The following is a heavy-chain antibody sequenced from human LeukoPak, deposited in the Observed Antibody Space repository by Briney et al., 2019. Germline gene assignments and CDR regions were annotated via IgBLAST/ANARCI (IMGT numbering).Heavy chain of an antibody. D-gene: IGHD3-10*01. J-gene: IGHJ5*02. Sequence: GESLKISCKGSGYPFTSNWITWVRQLPGKGLEWMGRIDPSDSYINYSPSFQGHVTISADKSISTAYLQWSSLKASDTAMYYCARGKDYGSGSQNWFDPWGQGTLVTVSS. CDR2: IDPSDSYI. V-gene: IGHV5-10-1*01. CDR3: ARGKDYGSGSQNWFDP. CDR1: GYPFTSNW.